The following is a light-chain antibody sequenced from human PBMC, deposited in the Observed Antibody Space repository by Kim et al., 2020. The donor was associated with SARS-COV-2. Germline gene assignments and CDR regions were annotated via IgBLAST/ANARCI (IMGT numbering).Light chain of an antibody. CDR3: QQYNNWPPRT. CDR1: QSVTSN. J-gene: IGKJ4*01. Sequence: SPGEGATRSRRASQSVTSNLAWYQQKPGQAPRLLIYGASTRASDIPARFSGSGSGTEFTLTISSLQPEDFAVYYCQQYNNWPPRTFGGGTKVDIK. CDR2: GAS. V-gene: IGKV3-15*01.